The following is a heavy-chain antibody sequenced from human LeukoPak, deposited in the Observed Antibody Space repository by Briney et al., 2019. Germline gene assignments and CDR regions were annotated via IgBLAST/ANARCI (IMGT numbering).Heavy chain of an antibody. CDR1: GFTVSSNY. J-gene: IGHJ4*02. V-gene: IGHV3-53*01. CDR3: ATRAIAVAGNFDY. Sequence: AGGSLRLSCAASGFTVSSNYMSWVRQAPGKGLEWVSVIYSGGSTYYADSVKGRFTISRDNSKNTLYLQMNSLRAEDTAVYYCATRAIAVAGNFDYWGQGTLVTVSS. D-gene: IGHD6-19*01. CDR2: IYSGGST.